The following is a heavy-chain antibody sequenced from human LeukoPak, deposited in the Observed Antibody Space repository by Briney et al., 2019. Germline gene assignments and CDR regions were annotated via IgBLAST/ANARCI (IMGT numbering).Heavy chain of an antibody. CDR2: VNHSGST. CDR3: ARGHNWYYMDV. D-gene: IGHD3-16*01. Sequence: PSETLSLTCAAHGGSFSDYYWSWIRQPPGKGLEWIGEVNHSGSTNYNPSLKSRVTMSVDTSMNQFSLKLSSVTAADTAVYYCARGHNWYYMDVWGKGTTVTVSS. V-gene: IGHV4-34*01. J-gene: IGHJ6*03. CDR1: GGSFSDYY.